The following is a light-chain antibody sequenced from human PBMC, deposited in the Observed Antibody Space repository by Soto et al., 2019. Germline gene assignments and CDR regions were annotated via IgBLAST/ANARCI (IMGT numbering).Light chain of an antibody. CDR1: QIFLYSSNNKNY. J-gene: IGKJ5*01. CDR2: WAS. Sequence: DIVMTQSPDSLASSLGERATINCKSSQIFLYSSNNKNYLAWYQQKPGQPPKLLIYWASTRESGVPDRFSGSGSGTDFTLTISSLQAEDVAVYYCQQYYSTPITFGQGTRLEI. CDR3: QQYYSTPIT. V-gene: IGKV4-1*01.